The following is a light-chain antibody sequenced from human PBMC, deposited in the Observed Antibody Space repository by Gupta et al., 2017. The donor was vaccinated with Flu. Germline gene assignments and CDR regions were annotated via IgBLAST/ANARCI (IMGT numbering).Light chain of an antibody. Sequence: SSNFGAEYDVQWYQQVPGAAPKLLIYSNSRRPSGVPDRFSGSKSGTSASLAITGLQPEDVGNYYCQSFDNSLSAWVFGGGTKLTVL. J-gene: IGLJ3*02. CDR3: QSFDNSLSAWV. CDR1: SSNFGAEYD. V-gene: IGLV1-40*01. CDR2: SNS.